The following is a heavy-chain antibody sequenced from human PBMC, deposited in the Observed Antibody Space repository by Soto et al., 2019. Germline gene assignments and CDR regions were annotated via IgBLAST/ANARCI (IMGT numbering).Heavy chain of an antibody. CDR3: AKDGFEYSSSSSWFDP. CDR1: GFTFSSYG. Sequence: PGGSLRLSCAASGFTFSSYGMHWVRQAPGKGLEWVAVISYDGSNKYYADSVKGRFTISRDNSKNTLYLQMNSLRAEDTAVYYCAKDGFEYSSSSSWFDPWGQGTLVTVSS. V-gene: IGHV3-30*18. D-gene: IGHD6-6*01. J-gene: IGHJ5*02. CDR2: ISYDGSNK.